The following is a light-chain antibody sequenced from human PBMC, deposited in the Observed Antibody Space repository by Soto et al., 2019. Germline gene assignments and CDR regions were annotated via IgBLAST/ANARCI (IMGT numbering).Light chain of an antibody. J-gene: IGLJ1*01. Sequence: QCVLTQPASVSGAPGQSISISCTGTSSDVGGYNYVSWYQQHPGKAPKLIISDVSNRPSGVSNRFSGSKSGNTASLTISGLQAEDEADYYCNSYTSSSTHVFGTGTKVTVL. CDR2: DVS. CDR3: NSYTSSSTHV. V-gene: IGLV2-14*03. CDR1: SSDVGGYNY.